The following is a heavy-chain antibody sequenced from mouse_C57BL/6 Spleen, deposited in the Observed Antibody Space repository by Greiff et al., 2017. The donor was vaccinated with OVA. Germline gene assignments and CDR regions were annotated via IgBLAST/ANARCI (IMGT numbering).Heavy chain of an antibody. Sequence: EVQLQQSGPELVKPGASVKISCKASGYTFTDYYMNWVKQSPGKSLEWIGDINPNNGGTCYNQKFKGKATLTVDKSSSTAYMELRSLPSEDSAVYDCAHLWLRRDFDYWGQGTTLTVSS. J-gene: IGHJ2*01. CDR1: GYTFTDYY. V-gene: IGHV1-26*01. CDR2: INPNNGGT. CDR3: AHLWLRRDFDY. D-gene: IGHD2-2*01.